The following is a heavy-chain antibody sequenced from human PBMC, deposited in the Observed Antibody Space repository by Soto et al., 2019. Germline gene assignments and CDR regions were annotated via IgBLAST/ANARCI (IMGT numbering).Heavy chain of an antibody. Sequence: QLQLQESGPGLVKPSETLSLTCTVSGGSISSSSYYWGWIRQPPGKGLEWIGSIYYSGSTYYNPYLKSRVTVSVERSQNRFSLKLSSVTPADTAVYYCARHEAPSGWYFDYWGQGPLVTVS. D-gene: IGHD6-19*01. V-gene: IGHV4-39*01. CDR3: ARHEAPSGWYFDY. J-gene: IGHJ4*02. CDR1: GGSISSSSYY. CDR2: IYYSGST.